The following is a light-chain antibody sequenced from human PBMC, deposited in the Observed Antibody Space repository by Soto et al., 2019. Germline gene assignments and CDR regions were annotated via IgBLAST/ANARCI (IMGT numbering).Light chain of an antibody. CDR3: SSYTSTNTLV. V-gene: IGLV2-14*01. Sequence: QAVLTQPASVSGSPGHSITISCTGTSSDVGYYNYVSWYQQHPGKAPQLIIYGVDNRPSGVSTRFSGSKSGNTASLTISGLQAEDEADFYCSSYTSTNTLVFGGGTKLTVL. CDR2: GVD. J-gene: IGLJ3*02. CDR1: SSDVGYYNY.